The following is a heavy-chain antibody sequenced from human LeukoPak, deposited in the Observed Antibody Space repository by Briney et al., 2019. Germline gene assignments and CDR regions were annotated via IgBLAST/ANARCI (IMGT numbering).Heavy chain of an antibody. CDR2: IKQDGSEK. CDR1: GFTFSSYW. J-gene: IGHJ6*02. Sequence: PGGSLRLSCAASGFTFSSYWMSWVRQAPGKGLEWVANIKQDGSEKYYVDSVKGRFTISRDNAKNSLYLQMNSLRAEDTAVYYCARGQMTTVTDYYYYYGMDVWGQGTTVTVSS. V-gene: IGHV3-7*01. D-gene: IGHD4-17*01. CDR3: ARGQMTTVTDYYYYYGMDV.